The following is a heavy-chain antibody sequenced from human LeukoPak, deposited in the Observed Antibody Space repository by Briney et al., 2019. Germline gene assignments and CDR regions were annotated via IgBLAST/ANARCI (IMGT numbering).Heavy chain of an antibody. CDR1: GYTFTSYA. CDR2: SNAGNGNT. J-gene: IGHJ6*02. V-gene: IGHV1-3*01. CDR3: ARDRETGYYYGVDV. Sequence: ASVKVSCKASGYTFTSYAMHWVRQAPGQRLEWMGWSNAGNGNTNSAQKVQGRITMTTDTSTSTAYMELRSLRSDDTAVYYCARDRETGYYYGVDVWGQGTTVTVSS. D-gene: IGHD1-14*01.